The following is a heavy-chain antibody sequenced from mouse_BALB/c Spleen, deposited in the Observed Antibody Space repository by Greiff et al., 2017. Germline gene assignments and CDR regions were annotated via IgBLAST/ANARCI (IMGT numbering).Heavy chain of an antibody. V-gene: IGHV5-17*02. CDR2: ISSGSSTI. CDR3: ARQNLDDY. Sequence: EVKVVESGGGLVQPGGSRKLSCAASGFTFSSFGMHWVRQAPEKWLEWVAYISSGSSTIYYADTVKGRFTISRDNPKNTLFLQMTSLRSEDTAMYYCARQNLDDYWGQGTLVTVSA. CDR1: GFTFSSFG. J-gene: IGHJ3*01.